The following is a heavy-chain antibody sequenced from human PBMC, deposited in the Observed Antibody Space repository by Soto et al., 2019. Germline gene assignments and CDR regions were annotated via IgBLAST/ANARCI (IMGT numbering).Heavy chain of an antibody. CDR1: GFTFNKYW. Sequence: GGLLRLSCAACGFTFNKYWMHWVRQAPGKGLVWVSRISSDGSDTIYAGSVRGRFAVSRDNAKNMLFLQINSLTADDTAIYYWLRGWIPDQHVGYLQFWGQGTLVTVSS. CDR3: LRGWIPDQHVGYLQF. CDR2: ISSDGSDT. J-gene: IGHJ4*02. V-gene: IGHV3-74*01. D-gene: IGHD1-26*01.